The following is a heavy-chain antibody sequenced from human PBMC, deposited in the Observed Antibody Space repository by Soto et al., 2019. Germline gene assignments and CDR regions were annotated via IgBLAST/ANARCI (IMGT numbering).Heavy chain of an antibody. V-gene: IGHV4-30-2*03. D-gene: IGHD1-1*01. CDR1: GGSISNGGYS. CDR3: ARHRRETGTYAQPLDY. CDR2: ISHSGNT. J-gene: IGHJ4*02. Sequence: SETLSLTCAVSGGSISNGGYSWSWLRQPPGKGLEWIGFISHSGNTYYIPSLKSRVTMSVDTSKNQFSLSLNSVTAADTALYFCARHRRETGTYAQPLDYWGQGTLVTSPQ.